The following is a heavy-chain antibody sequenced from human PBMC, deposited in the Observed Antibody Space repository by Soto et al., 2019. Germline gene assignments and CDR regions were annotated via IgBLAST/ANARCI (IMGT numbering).Heavy chain of an antibody. Sequence: ASVKVSCKASGYTFTSYAMLWVRQAPGQRLDWMGCNNAGNGNTKYSQKFQGRVTITRDTSASTAYRELSSLRSEDTAVYYCARVVRDIAALGWFDPWGQGTLVTVST. CDR2: NNAGNGNT. J-gene: IGHJ5*02. CDR1: GYTFTSYA. D-gene: IGHD6-6*01. CDR3: ARVVRDIAALGWFDP. V-gene: IGHV1-3*01.